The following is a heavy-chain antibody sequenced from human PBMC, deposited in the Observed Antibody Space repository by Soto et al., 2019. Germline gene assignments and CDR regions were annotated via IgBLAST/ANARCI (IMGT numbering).Heavy chain of an antibody. Sequence: ASVKVSCKASGYTFTSYGISWVRQAPGQGLEWMGWIIPKNDTPIYAQRFQDRVTITTDESTSTAYMQLSSLRSGDTAVYYCARSGGLDRDFNYWGQGSLVTVSS. V-gene: IGHV1-18*01. CDR1: GYTFTSYG. J-gene: IGHJ4*02. CDR2: IIPKNDTP. D-gene: IGHD2-15*01. CDR3: ARSGGLDRDFNY.